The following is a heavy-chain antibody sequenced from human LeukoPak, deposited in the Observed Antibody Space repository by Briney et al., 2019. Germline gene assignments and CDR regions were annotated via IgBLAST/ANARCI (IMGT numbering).Heavy chain of an antibody. Sequence: SVKVSCKASGGTFSSYAISWVRQAPGQGLEWMGGIIPIFGTANYAQKFQGRVTITTDESMSTAYMELSSLRSEDTAVYYCARGDYGDYFYYFDYWGQGTLVTVSS. CDR2: IIPIFGTA. V-gene: IGHV1-69*05. CDR1: GGTFSSYA. CDR3: ARGDYGDYFYYFDY. J-gene: IGHJ4*02. D-gene: IGHD4-17*01.